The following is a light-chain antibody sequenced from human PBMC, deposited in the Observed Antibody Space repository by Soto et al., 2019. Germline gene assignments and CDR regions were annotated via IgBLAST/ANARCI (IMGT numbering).Light chain of an antibody. Sequence: EIMLSLSLATLSLSPGERATLSCRASQSVSSYLAWYQQKPGQAPRLLIYDASNRATGIPARFSGSGSGTDFTLTISSLEPEDFAVYYCQQRSNWPPITFGQGTRLEI. CDR1: QSVSSY. V-gene: IGKV3-11*01. CDR2: DAS. J-gene: IGKJ5*01. CDR3: QQRSNWPPIT.